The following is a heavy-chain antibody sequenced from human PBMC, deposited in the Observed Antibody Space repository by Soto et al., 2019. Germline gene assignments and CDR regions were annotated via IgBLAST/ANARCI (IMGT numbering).Heavy chain of an antibody. CDR1: GFTFSSYG. CDR3: AKTVGYDYVSGSSGLDP. Sequence: GGSLRLSCAASGFTFSSYGMHWVRQAPGKGLEWVAVISYDGSDKYYADSVKGRFTISRDDSKNTLYLQMNSLRAEDTAVYYSAKTVGYDYVSGSSGLDPWGKGTLVTVSS. J-gene: IGHJ5*02. CDR2: ISYDGSDK. V-gene: IGHV3-30*18. D-gene: IGHD3-16*01.